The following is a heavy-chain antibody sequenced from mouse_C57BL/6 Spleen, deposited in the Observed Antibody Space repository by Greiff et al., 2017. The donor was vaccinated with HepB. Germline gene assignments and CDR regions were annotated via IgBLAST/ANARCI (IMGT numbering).Heavy chain of an antibody. Sequence: QVQLQQSGAELVRPGTSVKVSCKASGYAFTNYLIEWVKQRPGQGLEWIGVINPGSGGTNYNEKFKGKATLTADKSSSTAYMRLSSLTSEDAAVYFCARITTAVEGDYWGQGTTLTVAT. V-gene: IGHV1-54*01. CDR1: GYAFTNYL. J-gene: IGHJ2*01. CDR3: ARITTAVEGDY. CDR2: INPGSGGT. D-gene: IGHD1-1*01.